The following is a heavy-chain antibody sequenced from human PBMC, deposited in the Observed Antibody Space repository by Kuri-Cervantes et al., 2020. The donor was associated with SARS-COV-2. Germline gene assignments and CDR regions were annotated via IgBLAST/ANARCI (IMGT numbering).Heavy chain of an antibody. J-gene: IGHJ4*02. CDR1: GGSISSYY. D-gene: IGHD3-10*01. CDR2: IYYSGST. Sequence: GSLRLSCTVSGGSISSYYWSWVRQPPGKGLEWIGYIYYSGSTNYNPSLESRVTISVDTSKNQFSLKLSSVTAADSAVYYCARVGGNWELPFDYWGQGTLVTVSS. CDR3: ARVGGNWELPFDY. V-gene: IGHV4-59*01.